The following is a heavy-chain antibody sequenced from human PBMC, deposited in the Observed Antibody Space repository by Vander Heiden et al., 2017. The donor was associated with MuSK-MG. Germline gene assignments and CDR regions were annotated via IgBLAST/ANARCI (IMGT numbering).Heavy chain of an antibody. Sequence: EVQLLESGGGLVQPGGSLRLSCAASGSTFSNYAMSWVRQAPGKGLEWVSTLSGSGGSTYYADSVKGRFTISRDNSKNTLYLQMNSLRAEDTAVYYCAKDLSSGSTWYGYIDYWGQGTLVTVSS. J-gene: IGHJ4*02. D-gene: IGHD6-13*01. CDR1: GSTFSNYA. CDR3: AKDLSSGSTWYGYIDY. CDR2: LSGSGGST. V-gene: IGHV3-23*01.